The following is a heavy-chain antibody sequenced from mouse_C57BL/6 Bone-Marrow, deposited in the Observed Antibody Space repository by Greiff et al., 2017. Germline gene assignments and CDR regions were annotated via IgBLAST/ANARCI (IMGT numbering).Heavy chain of an antibody. CDR3: ARCDYASMDY. D-gene: IGHD2-4*01. CDR2: IDPSDSAT. Sequence: QVQLQQPGAELVRPGSSVKLSCKASGYTFTSYWMHWVKQRPIQGLEWIGNIDPSDSATHYNQKFKDKATLTVDKSSSTAYMQLSSLTSEDSAVYFFARCDYASMDYWGQGTSVTVSS. V-gene: IGHV1-52*01. J-gene: IGHJ4*01. CDR1: GYTFTSYW.